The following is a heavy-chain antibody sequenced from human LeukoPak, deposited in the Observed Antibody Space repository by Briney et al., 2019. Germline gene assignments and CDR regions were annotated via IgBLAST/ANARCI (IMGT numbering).Heavy chain of an antibody. J-gene: IGHJ4*02. CDR3: ARGGLYGDYYFDY. Sequence: GGSLRLSCAASGFTFTSYWMTLVRQAPGKGLEWVANTKHDGSERYYVDSVKGRFTISRDNVKNSLFLQMDSLRAEDTAVYYCARGGLYGDYYFDYWGQGTLVTVTS. CDR1: GFTFTSYW. V-gene: IGHV3-7*04. D-gene: IGHD2-21*02. CDR2: TKHDGSER.